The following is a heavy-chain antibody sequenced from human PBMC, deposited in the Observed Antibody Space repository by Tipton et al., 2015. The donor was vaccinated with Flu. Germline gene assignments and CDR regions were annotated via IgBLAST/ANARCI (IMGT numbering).Heavy chain of an antibody. Sequence: SLRLSCAASGFTFSSYEMNWVRQAPGKGLEWVSYISSSGSTIYYADSVKGRFTISRDNAKNSLYLQMNSLRAEDTAVYYCARVAVVTAATDYWGQGTLVTVSS. CDR2: ISSSGSTI. J-gene: IGHJ4*02. CDR1: GFTFSSYE. D-gene: IGHD2-21*02. V-gene: IGHV3-48*03. CDR3: ARVAVVTAATDY.